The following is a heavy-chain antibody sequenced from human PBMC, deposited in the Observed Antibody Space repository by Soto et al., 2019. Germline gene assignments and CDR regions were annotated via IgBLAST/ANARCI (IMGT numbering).Heavy chain of an antibody. V-gene: IGHV4-34*01. CDR3: ARSGYDILTGYPY. CDR2: INHSGST. Sequence: SETLSLTCAVYGGSFSGYYWSWIRQPPGKGLEWIGEINHSGSTNYNPSLKSRVTISVDTSKNQFSLKLSSVTAADTAVYYCARSGYDILTGYPYWGQGTLVTVSS. D-gene: IGHD3-9*01. CDR1: GGSFSGYY. J-gene: IGHJ4*02.